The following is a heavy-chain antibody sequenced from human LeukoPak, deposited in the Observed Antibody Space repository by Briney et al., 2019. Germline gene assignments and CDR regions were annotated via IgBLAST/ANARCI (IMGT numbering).Heavy chain of an antibody. CDR3: ARVPGSSGWNYYFDY. D-gene: IGHD6-19*01. V-gene: IGHV3-48*03. CDR2: ISGGGNTV. J-gene: IGHJ4*02. Sequence: GGSLRLSCAASGVTFSSYEMNWVRQAPGKGLEWVSYISGGGNTVHYADSVKGRFTISRDNTKNSLYLQMNSLRAEDTAVYYCARVPGSSGWNYYFDYWGQGTLATASS. CDR1: GVTFSSYE.